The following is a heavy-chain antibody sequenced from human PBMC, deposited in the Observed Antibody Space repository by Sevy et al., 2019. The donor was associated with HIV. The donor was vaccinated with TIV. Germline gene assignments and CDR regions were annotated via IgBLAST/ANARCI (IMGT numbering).Heavy chain of an antibody. J-gene: IGHJ6*03. CDR2: ISSDGSNK. CDR3: VKDVILPPYHMDV. D-gene: IGHD3-10*01. Sequence: GGSLRLSCVASGFTFSSYGMHWVRQAPGKGLECVAVISSDGSNKYYGDSVKGRFTISGDNSKNTLYLQMNSLRAEDTAVYYCVKDVILPPYHMDVWGEGTTVTVSS. V-gene: IGHV3-30*18. CDR1: GFTFSSYG.